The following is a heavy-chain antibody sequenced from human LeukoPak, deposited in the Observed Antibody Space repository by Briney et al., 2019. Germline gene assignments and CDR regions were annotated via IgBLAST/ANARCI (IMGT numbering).Heavy chain of an antibody. CDR3: ATLRWGSGRYAGDY. V-gene: IGHV3-48*03. J-gene: IGHJ4*02. Sequence: GGSLRLSCAASGFTFNEFEMNWVRQAPGKGLEWISYISSRGSRIYYAESVEGRFTISKDDAKNTLYLQMNNLRADDTAVYYCATLRWGSGRYAGDYWGQGTLVTVSS. CDR2: ISSRGSRI. CDR1: GFTFNEFE. D-gene: IGHD6-19*01.